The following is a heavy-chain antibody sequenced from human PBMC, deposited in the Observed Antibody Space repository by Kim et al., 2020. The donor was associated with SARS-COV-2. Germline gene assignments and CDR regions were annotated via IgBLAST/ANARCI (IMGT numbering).Heavy chain of an antibody. CDR2: IYNDGRT. D-gene: IGHD3-16*01. CDR1: GGSISSSTYY. V-gene: IGHV4-39*01. J-gene: IGHJ6*02. CDR3: GRLGKAYTQNGMDV. Sequence: SETLSLTCTVSGGSISSSTYYWGWIRQPPGKGLEWIGSIYNDGRTYYNPSLKSRVTISVDTSKNQFSLKLSSVTAPDTAVYYCGRLGKAYTQNGMDVWGQGTTVIVSS.